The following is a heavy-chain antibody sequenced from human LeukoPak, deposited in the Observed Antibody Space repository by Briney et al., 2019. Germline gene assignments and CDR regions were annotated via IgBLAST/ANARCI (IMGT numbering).Heavy chain of an antibody. CDR2: IYYSGRT. CDR1: AASINTSC. CDR3: VRLNIKHGFDI. J-gene: IGHJ3*02. V-gene: IGHV4-59*08. D-gene: IGHD2/OR15-2a*01. Sequence: PSACLSLTCTLAAASINTSCSSWVRHPPGKGLEWIGCIYYSGRTHYNPSFTSPDTMSVDKSENQCTMKLTSVTAADTAVYYCVRLNIKHGFDIWGQGTMVTVSS.